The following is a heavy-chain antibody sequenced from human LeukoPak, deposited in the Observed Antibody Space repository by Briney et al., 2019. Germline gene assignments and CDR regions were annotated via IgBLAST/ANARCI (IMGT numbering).Heavy chain of an antibody. CDR1: GGSLRGQH. V-gene: IGHV4-59*11. D-gene: IGHD2-8*01. Sequence: PSETLSLTCLVSGGSLRGQHWNWIRQPPGKGLEWIGYIFSSGNTNSNPSLRSRLTLSLDASKNQFSLKLKSVTAADTAVYYCARDGGARSFTNGLNWFDPWGQGILVTVSS. J-gene: IGHJ5*02. CDR2: IFSSGNT. CDR3: ARDGGARSFTNGLNWFDP.